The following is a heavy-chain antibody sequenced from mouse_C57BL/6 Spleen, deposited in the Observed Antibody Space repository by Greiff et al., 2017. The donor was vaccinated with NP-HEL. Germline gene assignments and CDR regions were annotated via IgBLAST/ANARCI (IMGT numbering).Heavy chain of an antibody. CDR3: AIPRYYGSSYNWFAY. CDR2: IHPSDSDT. Sequence: QVQLQQPGAELVKPGASVKVSCKASGYTFTSYWMHWVKQRPGQGLEWIGRIHPSDSDTNYNQKFKGKATLTVDKSSSTAYMQLSSLTSEDSAVYYCAIPRYYGSSYNWFAYWGQGTLVTVSA. CDR1: GYTFTSYW. V-gene: IGHV1-74*01. J-gene: IGHJ3*01. D-gene: IGHD1-1*01.